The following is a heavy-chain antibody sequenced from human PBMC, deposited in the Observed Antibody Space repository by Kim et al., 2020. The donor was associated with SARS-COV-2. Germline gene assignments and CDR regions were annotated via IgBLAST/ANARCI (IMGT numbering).Heavy chain of an antibody. CDR3: ASGGYSYGRTLDY. D-gene: IGHD5-18*01. V-gene: IGHV4-34*01. J-gene: IGHJ4*02. CDR2: INHSGST. CDR1: GGSFSGYY. Sequence: SETLSLTCAVYGGSFSGYYWSWIRQPPGKGLEWIGEINHSGSTNYNPSLKSRVTISVDTSKNQYSLKLSSVTAADTAVYYCASGGYSYGRTLDYWGPGTLVTVSS.